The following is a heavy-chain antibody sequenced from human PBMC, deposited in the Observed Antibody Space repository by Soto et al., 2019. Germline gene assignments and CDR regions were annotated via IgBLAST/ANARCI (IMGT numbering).Heavy chain of an antibody. J-gene: IGHJ4*02. CDR3: AGSKNRGEGFDY. V-gene: IGHV4-59*01. D-gene: IGHD3-10*01. CDR2: TYYTADT. CDR1: GVSIRSYF. Sequence: QVHLQESGPGLVKPSETLSLRCAVSGVSIRSYFWSWIRQPPGKGLEWIGYTYYTADTKYSPSFESRATIAEAPSKKQISLSLSPVNAADTALYFCAGSKNRGEGFDYWGQGALVTVSS.